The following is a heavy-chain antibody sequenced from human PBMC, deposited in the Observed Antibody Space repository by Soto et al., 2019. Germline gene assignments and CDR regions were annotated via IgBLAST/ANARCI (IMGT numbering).Heavy chain of an antibody. Sequence: QVQLVXSGGGVVQPGXXLXXSCAASXFTFSSYGMHWVRQAPGKGLGWVAVIWYDGSNKYYADSVKGRFXISXXXXXXXXXXXXXXLRAEDTAVYYCARAGYSSGWYEDWGQGTLVTVSS. CDR2: IWYDGSNK. V-gene: IGHV3-33*01. CDR3: ARAGYSSGWYED. D-gene: IGHD6-19*01. J-gene: IGHJ4*02. CDR1: XFTFSSYG.